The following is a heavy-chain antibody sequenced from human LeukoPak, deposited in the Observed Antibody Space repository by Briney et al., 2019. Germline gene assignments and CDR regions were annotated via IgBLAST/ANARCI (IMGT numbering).Heavy chain of an antibody. CDR3: AKGGSASYYDC. D-gene: IGHD6-19*01. J-gene: IGHJ4*02. CDR2: ISYDGSKI. Sequence: GGSLRLSCAASGFTFNSYGMHWVRQAPGKGLEWVAYISYDGSKIYHADSVKGRFTISRDNSKNTLYGQMISLRPEDTAVYYCAKGGSASYYDCWGQGTLVTVSS. CDR1: GFTFNSYG. V-gene: IGHV3-30*02.